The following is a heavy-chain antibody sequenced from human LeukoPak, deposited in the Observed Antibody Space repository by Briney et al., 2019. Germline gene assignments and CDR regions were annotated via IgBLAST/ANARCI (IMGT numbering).Heavy chain of an antibody. CDR3: AKDQLSDYDPNWFDP. V-gene: IGHV3-30*18. CDR1: RFIFSSYG. J-gene: IGHJ5*02. Sequence: GGSLRLSCAASRFIFSSYGMHWVRQAPGKGLEWMAVISSDGSHKYYADSVEGRFTISRDNSKNTLYLQMNSLRAEDTAVYYCAKDQLSDYDPNWFDPWGQGTLVTVSS. CDR2: ISSDGSHK. D-gene: IGHD3-22*01.